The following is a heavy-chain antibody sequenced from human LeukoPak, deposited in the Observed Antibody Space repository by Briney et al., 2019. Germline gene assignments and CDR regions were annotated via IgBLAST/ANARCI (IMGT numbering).Heavy chain of an antibody. CDR1: GFTFSNYY. V-gene: IGHV3-11*05. CDR2: ISSSSSHT. Sequence: GGSLRLSCAASGFTFSNYYMSWIRQAPGKGLEWVSYISSSSSHTNYADSVKGRFTISRDNAKNSLYLQMNSLRAEDTAVYYCARDRESRGYFDYWGQGTLVTVSS. J-gene: IGHJ4*02. D-gene: IGHD3-10*01. CDR3: ARDRESRGYFDY.